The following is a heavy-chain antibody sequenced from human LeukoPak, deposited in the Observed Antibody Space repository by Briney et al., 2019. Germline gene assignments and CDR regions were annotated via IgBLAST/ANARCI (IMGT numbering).Heavy chain of an antibody. CDR3: ARVNPYYYDSSGYVKGYFDY. Sequence: SETLSLTCTVSGGSISSGGYYWSWIRQHPGKGLEWIGYIYYSGSTYYNPSFKSRVTISVDTSKNQFSLQLSSVTAADTAVYFCARVNPYYYDSSGYVKGYFDYWGQGTLVTVSS. V-gene: IGHV4-31*03. D-gene: IGHD3-22*01. J-gene: IGHJ4*02. CDR1: GGSISSGGYY. CDR2: IYYSGST.